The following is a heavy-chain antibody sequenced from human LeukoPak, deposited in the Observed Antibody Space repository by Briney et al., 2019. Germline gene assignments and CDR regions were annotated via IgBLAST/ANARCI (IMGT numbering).Heavy chain of an antibody. Sequence: GGSLRLSCAASGFTFSSYGMHWVRQAPGKGLEWVAVISYDGSSKYYADSVKGRFTISRDNSKNTLYLQMNSLRAEDTAVYYCAKGYYDSSGYGYFDYWGQGTLVTVSS. V-gene: IGHV3-30*18. CDR2: ISYDGSSK. D-gene: IGHD3-22*01. CDR3: AKGYYDSSGYGYFDY. CDR1: GFTFSSYG. J-gene: IGHJ4*02.